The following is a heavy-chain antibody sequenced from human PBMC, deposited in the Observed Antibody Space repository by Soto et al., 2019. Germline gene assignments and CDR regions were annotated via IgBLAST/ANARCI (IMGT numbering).Heavy chain of an antibody. CDR2: IYYSGST. Sequence: SETLSLTCTVSGGSISRYYWSWIRQPPGKGLEWIGYIYYSGSTNYNPSLKSRVTISVDTSKNQFSLKLSSVTAADTAVYYCARDMMVPPAGYYYGMDVWGQGTTVTVS. V-gene: IGHV4-59*01. J-gene: IGHJ6*02. CDR1: GGSISRYY. D-gene: IGHD3-16*01. CDR3: ARDMMVPPAGYYYGMDV.